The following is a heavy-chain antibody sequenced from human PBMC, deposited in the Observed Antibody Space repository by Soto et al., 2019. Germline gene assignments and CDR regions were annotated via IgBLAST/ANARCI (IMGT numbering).Heavy chain of an antibody. V-gene: IGHV4-39*01. Sequence: QLQLEESGPGLVKSSETLSLTCSVSGDSISSSSYYWGWIRQSPGEGLEWIGNIHGNGGTQYNPSLSRRVILSVDTSANQFSLRLTSVTAADPAVYYCASRYGPSEFDHWGQGSLVTVSS. CDR2: IHGNGGT. J-gene: IGHJ4*02. CDR1: GDSISSSSYY. CDR3: ASRYGPSEFDH. D-gene: IGHD3-9*01.